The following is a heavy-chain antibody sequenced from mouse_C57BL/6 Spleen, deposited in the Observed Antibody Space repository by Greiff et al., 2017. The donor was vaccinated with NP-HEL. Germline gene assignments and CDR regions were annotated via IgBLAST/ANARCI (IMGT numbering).Heavy chain of an antibody. CDR3: ARTPYYYGSSSPFDY. V-gene: IGHV1-80*01. CDR2: IYPGDGDT. J-gene: IGHJ2*01. CDR1: GYAFSSYW. D-gene: IGHD1-1*01. Sequence: VQVVESGAELVKPGASVKISCKASGYAFSSYWMNWVKQRPGKGLEWIGQIYPGDGDTNYNGKFKGKATLTADKSSSTAYMQLSSLTSEDSAVYFCARTPYYYGSSSPFDYWGQGTTLTVSS.